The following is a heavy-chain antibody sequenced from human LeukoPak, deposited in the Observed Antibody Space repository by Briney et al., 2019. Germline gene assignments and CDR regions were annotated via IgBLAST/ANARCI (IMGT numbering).Heavy chain of an antibody. D-gene: IGHD3-3*01. CDR1: GYTFTGYY. CDR2: INPNSGGI. V-gene: IGHV1-2*02. J-gene: IGHJ4*02. CDR3: ARGYYATYYDFWSGYPDYFDY. Sequence: ASVKVSCKASGYTFTGYYMHWVRQAPGQGLEWMGWINPNSGGINYAQKFQGRVTMTRDTSISTAYMELSRLRSDDTAVYYCARGYYATYYDFWSGYPDYFDYWGQGTLVTVSS.